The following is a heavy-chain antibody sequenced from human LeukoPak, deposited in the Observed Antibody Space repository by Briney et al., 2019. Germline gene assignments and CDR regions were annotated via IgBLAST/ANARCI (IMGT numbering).Heavy chain of an antibody. CDR2: IKQDGSEK. D-gene: IGHD1-26*01. J-gene: IGHJ4*02. CDR1: GFTFSSYW. Sequence: GGSLRLSCAASGFTFSSYWMSWVRQAPGKGLEWVANIKQDGSEKYYVDSVKGRFTISRDNAKNSLYLQMNSLRAEDTAVYYCARDLVGATVIDYYFDYWGQGTLVTVSS. V-gene: IGHV3-7*01. CDR3: ARDLVGATVIDYYFDY.